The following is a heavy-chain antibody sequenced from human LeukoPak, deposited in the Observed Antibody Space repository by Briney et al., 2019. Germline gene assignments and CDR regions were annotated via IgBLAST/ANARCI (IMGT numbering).Heavy chain of an antibody. Sequence: SETLSLTCAVSGYSISSCYYWGRIRQPPGKGLEWIGSMYHSGSTYYNPSLKSRVSIVVDTSKNQFSLKLRSVTAADTALYYCARDEAVAGSSFDYWGQGILVSVSS. V-gene: IGHV4-38-2*02. CDR2: MYHSGST. J-gene: IGHJ4*02. CDR3: ARDEAVAGSSFDY. CDR1: GYSISSCYY. D-gene: IGHD6-19*01.